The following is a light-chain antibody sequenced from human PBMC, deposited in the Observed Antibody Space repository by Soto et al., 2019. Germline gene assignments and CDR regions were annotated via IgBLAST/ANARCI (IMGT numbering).Light chain of an antibody. CDR3: QQRSNWPLT. CDR1: QSVSSY. V-gene: IGKV3-11*01. Sequence: EILFAQSPATLSLSPGERATISCRASQSVSSYLAWYQQRPGQAPRLLIYDASNRDTGIPARFSGSGSGTDCTLTISSLEPEDFPVYYCQQRSNWPLTFGGGTKVDIK. J-gene: IGKJ4*01. CDR2: DAS.